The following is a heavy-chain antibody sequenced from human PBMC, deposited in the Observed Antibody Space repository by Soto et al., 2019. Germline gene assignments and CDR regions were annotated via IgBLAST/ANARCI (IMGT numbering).Heavy chain of an antibody. V-gene: IGHV1-3*01. CDR3: ARVCSGGSCCRGGLCNFFDY. D-gene: IGHD2-15*01. CDR2: INAGNGNT. Sequence: ASVKVSCKASGYTFTSYAMHWVRQAPGQRLEWMGWINAGNGNTKYSQKFQGRVTITRDTSASTAYMELSSLRSEDTAVYYCARVCSGGSCCRGGLCNFFDYWGQGTLVTVSS. J-gene: IGHJ4*02. CDR1: GYTFTSYA.